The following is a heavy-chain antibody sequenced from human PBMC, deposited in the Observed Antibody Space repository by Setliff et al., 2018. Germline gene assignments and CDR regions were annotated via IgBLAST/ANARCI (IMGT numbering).Heavy chain of an antibody. CDR3: ARDPHYDPTYSLPGHAFDF. V-gene: IGHV4-38-2*02. J-gene: IGHJ3*01. CDR2: LFDGGSA. CDR1: GYSISNGFY. Sequence: TSETLSLTCAVSGYSISNGFYWGWIRQSPVKGLEWIGSLFDGGSAYYGPSLKSRASISLDASKNQFALKLTSATAADTAVYYCARDPHYDPTYSLPGHAFDFWGQGIMVTVSS. D-gene: IGHD3-22*01.